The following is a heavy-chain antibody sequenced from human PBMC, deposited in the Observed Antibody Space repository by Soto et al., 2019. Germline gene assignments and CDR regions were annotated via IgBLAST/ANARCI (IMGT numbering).Heavy chain of an antibody. Sequence: SETLSLTCTVSHGSISSSTYWGWIRQPPGKGLEWIGSFYIDGNTYYNPSLKSRVTMSVDTSKTQFSLKLSSVTAADTAVYFCARRVSVTNNYFDHWGQGNLVTVS. V-gene: IGHV4-39*01. D-gene: IGHD2-21*02. CDR2: FYIDGNT. J-gene: IGHJ4*02. CDR1: HGSISSSTY. CDR3: ARRVSVTNNYFDH.